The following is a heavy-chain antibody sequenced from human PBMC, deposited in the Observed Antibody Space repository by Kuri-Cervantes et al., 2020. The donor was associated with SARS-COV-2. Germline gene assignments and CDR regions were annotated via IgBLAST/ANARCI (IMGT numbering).Heavy chain of an antibody. CDR1: GGTFSSYA. CDR3: ARVHSKGPLYDFWSGYYFDY. CDR2: IIPIFGTA. Sequence: SVKVSCKASGGTFSSYAISWVRQAPGQGLEWMVGIIPIFGTANYAQKFQGRVTITADESTSTAYMELSSLRSEDTAVYYCARVHSKGPLYDFWSGYYFDYWGQGTLVTVSS. D-gene: IGHD3-3*01. V-gene: IGHV1-69*13. J-gene: IGHJ4*02.